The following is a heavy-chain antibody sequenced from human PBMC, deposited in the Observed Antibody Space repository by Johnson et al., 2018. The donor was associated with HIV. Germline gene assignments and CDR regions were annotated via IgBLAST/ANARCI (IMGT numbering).Heavy chain of an antibody. Sequence: QVQLVESGGGVVQPGRSLRLSCAASAFTFSSYALHWVRQAPGKGLEWVAVISYDGSNKYYADSVKGRFTISRDNAKNSLYLQMNSLRAEDTAVYYCASYGWGGNDAFDIWGQGTMVTVSS. CDR3: ASYGWGGNDAFDI. CDR2: ISYDGSNK. D-gene: IGHD4-23*01. J-gene: IGHJ3*02. V-gene: IGHV3-30*04. CDR1: AFTFSSYA.